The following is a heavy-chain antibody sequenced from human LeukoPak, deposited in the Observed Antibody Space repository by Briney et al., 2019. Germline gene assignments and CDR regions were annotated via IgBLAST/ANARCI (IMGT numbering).Heavy chain of an antibody. D-gene: IGHD4-23*01. CDR2: ISSSSSYI. CDR3: ANALDDFGGG. Sequence: PGGSLRLSCAASGFTFSSYSMNWVRQAPGKGLEWVSSISSSSSYIYYADSVKGRFTISRDNAKNSLYLQMNSLRAEDTAVYYCANALDDFGGGWGQGTLVTVAS. CDR1: GFTFSSYS. V-gene: IGHV3-21*01. J-gene: IGHJ4*02.